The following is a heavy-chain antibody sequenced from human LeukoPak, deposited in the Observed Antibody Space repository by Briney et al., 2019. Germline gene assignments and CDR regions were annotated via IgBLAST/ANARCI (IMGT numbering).Heavy chain of an antibody. Sequence: GGSLRLSCAASGFTFSSYSMNWVRQAPGKGLEWVSSISSSSSYIYYADSVKGRFTISRDNAKNSLYLQMNSLRAEDTAIYYCARHRDWNGGFDYWGQGTLVTVSS. CDR3: ARHRDWNGGFDY. D-gene: IGHD1-1*01. CDR2: ISSSSSYI. V-gene: IGHV3-21*01. CDR1: GFTFSSYS. J-gene: IGHJ4*02.